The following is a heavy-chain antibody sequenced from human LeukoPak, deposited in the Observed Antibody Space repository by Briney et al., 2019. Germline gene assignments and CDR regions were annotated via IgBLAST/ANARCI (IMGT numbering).Heavy chain of an antibody. Sequence: SGGSLTLSCAASGFTFSSYWMHWVRHAPGKGLVWVSRINSDGSSTIYAASVKGRFTISRDNAKNTLYLQMNSLRAEDTAVYYCAREGDYGDYDWFDPWGQGTLVTVSS. CDR1: GFTFSSYW. CDR3: AREGDYGDYDWFDP. D-gene: IGHD4-17*01. CDR2: INSDGSST. J-gene: IGHJ5*02. V-gene: IGHV3-74*01.